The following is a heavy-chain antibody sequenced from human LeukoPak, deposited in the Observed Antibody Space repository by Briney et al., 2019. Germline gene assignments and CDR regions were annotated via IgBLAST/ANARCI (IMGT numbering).Heavy chain of an antibody. J-gene: IGHJ6*03. CDR2: MNPSSGNT. CDR3: ARGVRYCINGVCYEGNYYYYHMDV. Sequence: ASVKVPCKASGYTFTNYEINWVRQGTGQGLEWLGWMNPSSGNTGYAQKFQGRVTMTRDTSISTAYMELSSLRSEDTAVYYCARGVRYCINGVCYEGNYYYYHMDVWGKGTTVTVSS. D-gene: IGHD2-8*01. CDR1: GYTFTNYE. V-gene: IGHV1-8*01.